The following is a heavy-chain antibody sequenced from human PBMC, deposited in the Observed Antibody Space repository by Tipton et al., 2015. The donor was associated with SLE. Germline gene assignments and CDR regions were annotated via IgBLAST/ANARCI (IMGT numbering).Heavy chain of an antibody. Sequence: TLSLTCAVYGGSFSGYYWSWIRQPPGKGLEWIGEIIHSGSTSYNPSLKSRVTISVDTSKNQVSLKLSSVTAADTAVYYCAREHVGSSPGGFDYWGQGTLVTVSS. J-gene: IGHJ4*02. V-gene: IGHV4-34*12. CDR3: AREHVGSSPGGFDY. CDR2: IIHSGST. D-gene: IGHD6-6*01. CDR1: GGSFSGYY.